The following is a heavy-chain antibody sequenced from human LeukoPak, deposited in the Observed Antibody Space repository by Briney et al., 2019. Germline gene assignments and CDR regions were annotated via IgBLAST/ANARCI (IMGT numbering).Heavy chain of an antibody. CDR3: VRVTSPFYDSGAHDDFDL. Sequence: GGSLRLSCAVSGFTFDDYAMSWVRQPPGKGLEWLSHINYDGGSTSSADSVRGRFAISRDNAQNSLFLQMNSLRGDDTALYYCVRVTSPFYDSGAHDDFDLWGQGTMVTVSS. V-gene: IGHV3-20*04. CDR2: INYDGGST. D-gene: IGHD3-22*01. J-gene: IGHJ3*01. CDR1: GFTFDDYA.